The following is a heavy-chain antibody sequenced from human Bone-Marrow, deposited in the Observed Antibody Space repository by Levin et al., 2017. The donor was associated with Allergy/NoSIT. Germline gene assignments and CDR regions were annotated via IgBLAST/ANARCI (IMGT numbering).Heavy chain of an antibody. Sequence: SETLSLTCAVYGGSFSGYYWSWIRQPPGKGLEWIGEINHSGRTNYNPSLKSRVSISVDTSKNQFSLKLRSVTAPCTAVYYGARGPGIAAAGTDYFDYWGQGTLVTVSS. CDR1: GGSFSGYY. CDR2: INHSGRT. V-gene: IGHV4-34*01. J-gene: IGHJ4*02. D-gene: IGHD6-13*01. CDR3: ARGPGIAAAGTDYFDY.